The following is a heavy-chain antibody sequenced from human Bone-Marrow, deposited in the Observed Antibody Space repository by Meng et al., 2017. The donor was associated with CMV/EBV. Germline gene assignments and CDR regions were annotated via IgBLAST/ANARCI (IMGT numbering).Heavy chain of an antibody. D-gene: IGHD3-3*01. CDR1: GFTFDDYA. Sequence: SLKISCAASGFTFDDYAMHWVRQAPGKGLEWVSGISWNSGSIGYADSVKGRFTISRDNSKNTLYLQMNSLRAEDTAVYYCAKDVLYYDFWSFLDVWGQGTTVTVSS. CDR3: AKDVLYYDFWSFLDV. CDR2: ISWNSGSI. J-gene: IGHJ6*02. V-gene: IGHV3-9*01.